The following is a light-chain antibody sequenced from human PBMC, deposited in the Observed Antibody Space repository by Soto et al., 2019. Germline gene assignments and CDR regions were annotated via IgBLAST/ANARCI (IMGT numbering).Light chain of an antibody. V-gene: IGLV7-43*01. Sequence: QAVVTQEPSLTVSPGGTVTLTCASSTGVVTSGYFPSWFQQKPGQAPTALIYNTINKHSWTPARFSGSLLEGKAALTLSGVQPEDEAEYYCLLYYGGAQLFGGGTKLTVL. J-gene: IGLJ2*01. CDR1: TGVVTSGYF. CDR2: NTI. CDR3: LLYYGGAQL.